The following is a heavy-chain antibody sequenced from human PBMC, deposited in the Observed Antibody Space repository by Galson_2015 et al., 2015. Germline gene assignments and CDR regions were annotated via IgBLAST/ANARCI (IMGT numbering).Heavy chain of an antibody. Sequence: ETLSLTCTVSGGSISSSSYYWGWIRQPPGKGLEWIGSIYYSGSTYYNPSLKSRVTISVDTSKNQFSLKLSSVTAADTAVYYCARDSLSLYYDFWSGFYYYGMDVWGQGTTVTVSS. CDR2: IYYSGST. V-gene: IGHV4-39*07. D-gene: IGHD3-3*01. J-gene: IGHJ6*02. CDR1: GGSISSSSYY. CDR3: ARDSLSLYYDFWSGFYYYGMDV.